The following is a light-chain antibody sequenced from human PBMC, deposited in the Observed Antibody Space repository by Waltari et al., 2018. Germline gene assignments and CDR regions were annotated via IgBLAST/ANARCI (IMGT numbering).Light chain of an antibody. V-gene: IGKV3-20*01. Sequence: EIVLTQSPGSLSSSPGERVTLSCRASQSVSRALAWYQQKPGQAPRLPIFGASNRATGIPDRFSGSWSETDFSLTISRLEPEDFAVYYCQHYVRLPATFGRGTKVEIK. CDR1: QSVSRA. CDR3: QHYVRLPAT. CDR2: GAS. J-gene: IGKJ1*01.